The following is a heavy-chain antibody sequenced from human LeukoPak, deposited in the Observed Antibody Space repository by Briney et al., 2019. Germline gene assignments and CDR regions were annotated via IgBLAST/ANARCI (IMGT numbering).Heavy chain of an antibody. CDR2: IYYSGST. V-gene: IGHV4-39*01. J-gene: IGHJ4*02. CDR1: GGSISSSRYY. Sequence: SETLSLTCTVSGGSISSSRYYWGWIRQPPGKGLEWIGSIYYSGSTYYNPSLKSRVTISVDTSRNQFSLKLSSVAAADTAVYYCARGGSRLTTAGDLDYWGQGTLVTVSS. D-gene: IGHD3-16*01. CDR3: ARGGSRLTTAGDLDY.